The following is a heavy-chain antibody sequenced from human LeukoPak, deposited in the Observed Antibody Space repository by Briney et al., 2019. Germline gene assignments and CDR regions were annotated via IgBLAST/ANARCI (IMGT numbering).Heavy chain of an antibody. CDR2: ISSSSSTI. V-gene: IGHV3-48*01. D-gene: IGHD1-26*01. CDR1: GFTFSSHS. CDR3: ARWAGAMNAFDI. Sequence: GGSLRLSCAASGFTFSSHSMNWVRQAPGKGLEWVSYISSSSSTIYYADSVKGRFTISRDNAKNSLYLQMNSLRAEDTAVYYCARWAGAMNAFDIWGQGTMVTVSS. J-gene: IGHJ3*02.